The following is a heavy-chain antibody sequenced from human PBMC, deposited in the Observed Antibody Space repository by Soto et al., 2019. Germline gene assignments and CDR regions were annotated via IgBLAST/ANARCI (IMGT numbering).Heavy chain of an antibody. CDR3: ARLTPPLVVAGDFDY. J-gene: IGHJ4*02. Sequence: GGSLRLSCAASGLNFSSYSMNWVRQATGKGLEWVSSISSNSSYIYYADSVKGRVTISVDTSKNQFSLKLNSVTAADTAVYHCARLTPPLVVAGDFDYWGQGTLVTVSS. V-gene: IGHV3-21*01. CDR2: ISSNSSYI. D-gene: IGHD6-19*01. CDR1: GLNFSSYS.